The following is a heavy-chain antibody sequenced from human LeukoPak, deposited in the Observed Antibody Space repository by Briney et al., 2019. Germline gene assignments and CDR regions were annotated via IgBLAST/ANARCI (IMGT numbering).Heavy chain of an antibody. D-gene: IGHD5-12*01. V-gene: IGHV1-2*06. J-gene: IGHJ4*02. Sequence: ASVKVSCKASGYTFTDYYKHWVRQAPGQGLEWMGRINPNSGGSNYAQKFQGRVTMTRDTSISTAYMELNSLRSDDTAVYYCARGLMSGYDVAGYWGQGTLVTVSS. CDR1: GYTFTDYY. CDR3: ARGLMSGYDVAGY. CDR2: INPNSGGS.